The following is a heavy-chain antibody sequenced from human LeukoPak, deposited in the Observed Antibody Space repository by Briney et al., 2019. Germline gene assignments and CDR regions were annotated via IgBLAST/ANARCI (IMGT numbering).Heavy chain of an antibody. CDR3: ARCSRNDYGDYNDGYGMDV. V-gene: IGHV4-59*08. CDR2: IYYSGST. CDR1: DSSISSYY. J-gene: IGHJ6*02. Sequence: TLSLTCTVSDSSISSYYWSWIRQPPGKGLEWIGYIYYSGSTNYNPSLKSRVTISVDTSRNQSSLKLSPVAAADTAVYYFARCSRNDYGDYNDGYGMDVCVQGTTVTVSS. D-gene: IGHD4-17*01.